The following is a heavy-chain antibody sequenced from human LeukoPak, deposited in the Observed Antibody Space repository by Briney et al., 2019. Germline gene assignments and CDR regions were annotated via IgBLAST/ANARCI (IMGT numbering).Heavy chain of an antibody. V-gene: IGHV1-3*01. CDR1: EYTFTSYA. Sequence: ASAKVSCKASEYTFTSYAMHWVRQAPGQRLEWMGWINAGNANTKYSQKFQGRVTITRDTSASTAYMELSSLRSEDTAVYYCARGPHITMVRGPVGNWFDPWGQGTLVTVFS. CDR3: ARGPHITMVRGPVGNWFDP. CDR2: INAGNANT. J-gene: IGHJ5*02. D-gene: IGHD3-10*01.